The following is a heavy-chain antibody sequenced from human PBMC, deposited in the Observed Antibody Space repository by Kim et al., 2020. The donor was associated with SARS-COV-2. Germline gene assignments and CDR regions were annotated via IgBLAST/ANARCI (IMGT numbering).Heavy chain of an antibody. V-gene: IGHV3-30-3*01. CDR2: ISYDGNIK. J-gene: IGHJ5*02. CDR3: AGGAYFYTSATSPPLVGP. Sequence: GGSLRLSCAASGVTFRSYAMHWVRQAPGKGLEWVAVISYDGNIKYYADSVKGRFTISRDNSKNNLFLQMSSLRAEDTAVYYCAGGAYFYTSATSPPLVGPWGQGTLVTVSS. D-gene: IGHD2-8*02. CDR1: GVTFRSYA.